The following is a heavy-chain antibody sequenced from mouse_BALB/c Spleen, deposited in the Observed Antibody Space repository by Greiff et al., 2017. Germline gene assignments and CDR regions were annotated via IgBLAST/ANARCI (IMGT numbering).Heavy chain of an antibody. Sequence: EVKLVESGGGLVKPGGSLKLSCAASGFTFSDYYMYWVRQTPEKRLEWVATISDGGSYTYYPDSVKGRFTISRDNAKNNLYLQMSSLKSEDTAMYYCARDLTVRRFAYWGQGTLVTVSA. J-gene: IGHJ3*01. V-gene: IGHV5-4*02. CDR1: GFTFSDYY. CDR3: ARDLTVRRFAY. CDR2: ISDGGSYT. D-gene: IGHD2-14*01.